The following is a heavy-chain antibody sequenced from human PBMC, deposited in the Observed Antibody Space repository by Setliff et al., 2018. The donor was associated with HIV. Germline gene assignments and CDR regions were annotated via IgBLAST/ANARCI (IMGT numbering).Heavy chain of an antibody. CDR1: GFTFRDHY. CDR2: TGNKASSDTT. Sequence: LSLSCAASGFTFRDHYMDWVRQAPGKGLEWVGRTGNKASSDTTQYAASVKGRFTISRDDSKNSVFLQMNSLKTEDTAMYYCTRSKWGSGFDYWGQGTLVTVSS. D-gene: IGHD1-26*01. J-gene: IGHJ4*02. V-gene: IGHV3-72*01. CDR3: TRSKWGSGFDY.